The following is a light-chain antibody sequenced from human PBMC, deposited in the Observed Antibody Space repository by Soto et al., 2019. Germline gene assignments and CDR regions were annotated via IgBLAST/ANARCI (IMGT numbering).Light chain of an antibody. CDR2: GPS. V-gene: IGKV3-20*01. CDR3: QKYGSSPTT. J-gene: IGKJ1*01. CDR1: QSISSSY. Sequence: EIVLTQSPGTLSLSPVERASLSCRSSQSISSSYLAWYQQKPGQAPRLLIDGPSSRATGIPDRFSGSGSGTDFALTISRLEPEDFAVYYCQKYGSSPTTFGQGTKVDIK.